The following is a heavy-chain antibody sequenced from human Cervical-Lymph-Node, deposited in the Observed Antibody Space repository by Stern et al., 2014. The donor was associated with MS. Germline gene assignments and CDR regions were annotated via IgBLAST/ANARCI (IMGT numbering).Heavy chain of an antibody. CDR1: GGSVSSGNYY. J-gene: IGHJ4*02. CDR2: ISTSGIT. D-gene: IGHD3-10*01. V-gene: IGHV4-61*02. CDR3: ARDRGRYYGSGTYIYYFDY. Sequence: KESGPGLVKPSQTLSLTCTVSGGSVSSGNYYWTWIRQPAGKGLEWIGRISTSGITNYNPFLTSRVTISVTPSRKQFSLKLNSVTAADTAVYFCARDRGRYYGSGTYIYYFDYWGQGALVTVSS.